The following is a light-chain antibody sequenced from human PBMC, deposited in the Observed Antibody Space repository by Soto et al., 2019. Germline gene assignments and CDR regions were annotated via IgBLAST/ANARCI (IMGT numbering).Light chain of an antibody. CDR1: QSLLHSNGYNY. Sequence: DIVMTQSPLSLPVTAGEPAFISCRSSQSLLHSNGYNYLDWYLQKPGQSPQLLIDLGSNRASGVPDRYSGSGSGTDFKLKISRVEAEDVGVYYCMQALQTPWTLGQGTKVEIK. CDR2: LGS. CDR3: MQALQTPWT. V-gene: IGKV2-28*01. J-gene: IGKJ1*01.